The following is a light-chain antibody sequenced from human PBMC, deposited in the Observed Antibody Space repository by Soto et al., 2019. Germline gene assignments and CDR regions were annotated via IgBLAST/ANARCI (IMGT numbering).Light chain of an antibody. CDR1: QDISNY. CDR3: QRYDNFPPSYS. J-gene: IGKJ2*03. V-gene: IGKV1-33*01. Sequence: DIQMTQSPSSLSASVGDRVTITCQASQDISNYLNWYQHKPGRAPKLLIYDASNLEIGVPSRFSGSGSGTDFTLTISSLQPEDIATYYCQRYDNFPPSYSFGQGTKLEIK. CDR2: DAS.